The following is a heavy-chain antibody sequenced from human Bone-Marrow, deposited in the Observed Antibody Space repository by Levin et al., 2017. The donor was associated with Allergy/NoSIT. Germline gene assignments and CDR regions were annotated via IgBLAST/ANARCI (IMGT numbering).Heavy chain of an antibody. CDR2: ISDIGYSI. V-gene: IGHV3-23*01. CDR1: GLAMCSDA. CDR3: ATSTDLRTFDI. D-gene: IGHD3-3*01. J-gene: IGHJ3*02. Sequence: GESLKISXXXXGLAMCSDAKSCIRQVPGQGLEWVSTISDIGYSIYYADSVKGRLTISRDNSKSTLYLQMNSLRAEDTAVYYCATSTDLRTFDIWGQGTMVTVSS.